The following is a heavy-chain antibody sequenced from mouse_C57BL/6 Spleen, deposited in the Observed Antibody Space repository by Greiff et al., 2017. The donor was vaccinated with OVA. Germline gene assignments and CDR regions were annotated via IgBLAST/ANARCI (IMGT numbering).Heavy chain of an antibody. J-gene: IGHJ4*01. CDR2: IYPRDGST. D-gene: IGHD3-2*02. Sequence: VKLQESDAELVKPGASVKISCKVSGYTFTDHTIHWMKQRPEQGLEWIGYIYPRDGSTKYNEKFKGKATLTADKSSSTAYMQLNSLTSEDSAVYFCARLDSSGYYAMDYWGQGTSVTVSS. V-gene: IGHV1-78*01. CDR3: ARLDSSGYYAMDY. CDR1: GYTFTDHT.